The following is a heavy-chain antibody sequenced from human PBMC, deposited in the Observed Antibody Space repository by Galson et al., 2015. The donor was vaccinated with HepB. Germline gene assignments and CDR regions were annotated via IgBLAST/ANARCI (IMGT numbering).Heavy chain of an antibody. CDR1: GGSISSYY. D-gene: IGHD1-7*01. J-gene: IGHJ4*02. V-gene: IGHV4-59*01. CDR3: ARTITGTTWGGNFDY. Sequence: SETLSLTCTVSGGSISSYYWSWIRQPPGKGLEWIGYIYYSGSTNYNPSLKSRVTISVDTSKNQFSLKLSSVTAADTAVYYCARTITGTTWGGNFDYWGQGTLVTVSS. CDR2: IYYSGST.